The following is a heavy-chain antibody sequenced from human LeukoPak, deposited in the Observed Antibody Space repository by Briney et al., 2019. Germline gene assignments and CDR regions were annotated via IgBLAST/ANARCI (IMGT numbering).Heavy chain of an antibody. V-gene: IGHV3-30*02. CDR2: IRHDEANS. CDR3: AKEYTPSSPLGELDS. J-gene: IGHJ4*02. CDR1: GFNLNSYA. D-gene: IGHD6-6*01. Sequence: PGGSLRLSCAVSGFNLNSYAMRWVRQAPGKGLEWVAVIRHDEANSFYADSVQGRFTISRDTSKKLLYLQMNSLRVEDTAVYYCAKEYTPSSPLGELDSWGQGTLVTVSS.